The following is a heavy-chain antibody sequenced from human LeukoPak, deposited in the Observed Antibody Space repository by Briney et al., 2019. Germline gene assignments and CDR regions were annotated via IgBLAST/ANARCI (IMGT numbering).Heavy chain of an antibody. V-gene: IGHV4-30-4*01. Sequence: SQTLSLTCTVSGGSISSGDYSWSWIRQPPGKGLEWIGYIYYSGGTYYNPSLKSRVTISVDTSKNQFSLKLSSVTAADTAVYYCARGGGGYYDFWSGYYSGPGDVWGQGTTVTVSS. D-gene: IGHD3-3*01. J-gene: IGHJ6*02. CDR1: GGSISSGDYS. CDR3: ARGGGGYYDFWSGYYSGPGDV. CDR2: IYYSGGT.